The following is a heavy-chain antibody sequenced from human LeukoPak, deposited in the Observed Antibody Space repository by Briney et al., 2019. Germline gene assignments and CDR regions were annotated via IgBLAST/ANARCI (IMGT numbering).Heavy chain of an antibody. CDR2: ISAYNGNT. D-gene: IGHD1-20*01. Sequence: PVASVKVSCKASGYTFTSYGISWVRQAPGQGLEWMGWISAYNGNTNYAQKLQGRVTMTTDTSTSTAYMELRSLSSADTAVYYCARVYIITGNEGDLGHYWGQGTLVTVSS. CDR1: GYTFTSYG. CDR3: ARVYIITGNEGDLGHY. V-gene: IGHV1-18*01. J-gene: IGHJ4*02.